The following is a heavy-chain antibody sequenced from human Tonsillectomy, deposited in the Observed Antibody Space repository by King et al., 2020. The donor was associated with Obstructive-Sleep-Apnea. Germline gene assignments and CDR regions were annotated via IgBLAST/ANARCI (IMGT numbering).Heavy chain of an antibody. D-gene: IGHD5-12*01. CDR2: INHSGST. J-gene: IGHJ5*02. V-gene: IGHV4-34*01. CDR3: ARGSLGYSGYVP. CDR1: GGSVSGYY. Sequence: VQLQQWGAGLLKPSETLSLTCAVYGGSVSGYYWSWIRQPPGKGLEWIGEINHSGSTNYNPSLKSRVTISVDTSKNQFSLKLSSVTAADTAVYYCARGSLGYSGYVPWGQGTLVTVSS.